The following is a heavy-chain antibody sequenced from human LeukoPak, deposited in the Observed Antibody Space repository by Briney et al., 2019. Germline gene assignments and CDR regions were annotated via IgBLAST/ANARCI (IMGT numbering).Heavy chain of an antibody. V-gene: IGHV3-53*01. J-gene: IGHJ4*02. CDR1: GFIVSSSY. CDR2: IYSDGGT. Sequence: GGSLRLSCAASGFIVSSSYMSWVRQAPGKGLEWVSVIYSDGGTYYADSVKGRFTISRDNAKNTLYLQMNSLRAEDTAVYYCAREVGYYGSGSNNYFDYWGQGTLVTVSS. D-gene: IGHD3-10*01. CDR3: AREVGYYGSGSNNYFDY.